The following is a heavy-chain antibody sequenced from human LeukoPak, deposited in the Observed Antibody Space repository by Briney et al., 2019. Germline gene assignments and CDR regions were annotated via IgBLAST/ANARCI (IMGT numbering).Heavy chain of an antibody. CDR2: IIPILGIA. CDR3: ARVDLELHMY. J-gene: IGHJ4*02. CDR1: GYTFTSYG. Sequence: ASVKVSCKASGYTFTSYGISWVRQAPGQGLEWMGRIIPILGIANYAQKFQGRVTITADKSTSTAYMELSSLRSEDTAVYYCARVDLELHMYWGQGTLVTVSS. V-gene: IGHV1-69*04. D-gene: IGHD1-7*01.